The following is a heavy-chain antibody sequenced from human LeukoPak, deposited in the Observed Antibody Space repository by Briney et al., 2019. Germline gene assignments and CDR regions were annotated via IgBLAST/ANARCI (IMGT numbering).Heavy chain of an antibody. CDR2: VVPLLGIA. V-gene: IGHV1-69*04. Sequence: SVKVSCKASGGIFTSYTISWVRQAPGQGLEWMGRVVPLLGIANYAQKFQGRVTIVAEKSTRTVYMQLSSLTSEDTAIYYCVRDDADSAYAAGDYWGQGTLVTVSS. D-gene: IGHD5-12*01. CDR3: VRDDADSAYAAGDY. J-gene: IGHJ4*02. CDR1: GGIFTSYT.